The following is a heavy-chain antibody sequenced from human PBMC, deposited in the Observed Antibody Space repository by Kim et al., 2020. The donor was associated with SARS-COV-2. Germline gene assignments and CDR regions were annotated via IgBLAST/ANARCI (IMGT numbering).Heavy chain of an antibody. D-gene: IGHD3-10*01. J-gene: IGHJ3*01. CDR3: AKSSAFFGFGEGWNAFD. CDR2: ISYDGSIK. V-gene: IGHV3-30*18. CDR1: GFTFNNYA. Sequence: GGSLRLSCGASGFTFNNYAMHWVRQAPGKGLEWVAVISYDGSIKYYADSVKGQFTVSRDSSHNTLYLQMRSLRPEDTALYYCAKSSAFFGFGEGWNAFD.